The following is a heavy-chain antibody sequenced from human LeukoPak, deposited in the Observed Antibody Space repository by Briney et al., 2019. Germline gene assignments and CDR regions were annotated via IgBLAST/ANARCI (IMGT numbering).Heavy chain of an antibody. J-gene: IGHJ4*02. CDR2: IKHDGGDK. V-gene: IGHV3-7*03. CDR1: GFTFSNYW. D-gene: IGHD3-9*01. Sequence: PGGSLRLSCAASGFTFSNYWMSWVRQAPGKGLEWVANIKHDGGDKHYVDSVKGQFTIARDSAKNSLNLQMNSLRAEDTAVYYCARGGNYDILTGYIFDYWGQGTLVTVSS. CDR3: ARGGNYDILTGYIFDY.